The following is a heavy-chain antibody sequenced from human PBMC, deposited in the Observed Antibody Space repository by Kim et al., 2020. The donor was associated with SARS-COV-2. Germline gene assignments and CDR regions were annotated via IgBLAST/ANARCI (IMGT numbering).Heavy chain of an antibody. CDR1: GGSISSGSYY. V-gene: IGHV4-61*02. CDR3: ARDVYCSSTSCYISAFDI. J-gene: IGHJ3*02. Sequence: SETLSLTCTVSGGSISSGSYYWSWIRQPAGKGLEWIGRIYTSGSTNYNPSLKSRVTISVDTSKNQFSLKLSSVTAADTAVYYCARDVYCSSTSCYISAFDIWGQGTMVTVSS. D-gene: IGHD2-2*02. CDR2: IYTSGST.